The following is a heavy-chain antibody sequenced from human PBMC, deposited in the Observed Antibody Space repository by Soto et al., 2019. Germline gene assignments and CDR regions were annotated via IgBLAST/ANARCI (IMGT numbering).Heavy chain of an antibody. D-gene: IGHD6-13*01. V-gene: IGHV5-51*01. CDR1: GYSFTSYW. CDR3: ARRGWYSSYYYGMDV. Sequence: EVQLVQSGAEVKKPGESLQISCKGSGYSFTSYWIGWVRQMPGKGLEWMGIIYPGDSDTRYSPSFQGQVTISADKSISTAYLQWSSLKASDTAMYYSARRGWYSSYYYGMDVWGQGTTVTVSS. J-gene: IGHJ6*02. CDR2: IYPGDSDT.